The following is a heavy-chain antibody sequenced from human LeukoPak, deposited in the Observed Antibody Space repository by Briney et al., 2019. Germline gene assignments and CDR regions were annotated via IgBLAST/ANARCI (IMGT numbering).Heavy chain of an antibody. V-gene: IGHV1-18*04. D-gene: IGHD3-3*01. CDR1: GYTFTGYY. Sequence: ASVKVSCKASGYTFTGYYMHWVRQAPGQGLEWMGWISAYNGNTNYAQKLQGRVTMTTDTSTSTAYMELRSLRSDDTAVYYCARNDFWSGYSEYFQHWGQGTLVTVSS. CDR3: ARNDFWSGYSEYFQH. J-gene: IGHJ1*01. CDR2: ISAYNGNT.